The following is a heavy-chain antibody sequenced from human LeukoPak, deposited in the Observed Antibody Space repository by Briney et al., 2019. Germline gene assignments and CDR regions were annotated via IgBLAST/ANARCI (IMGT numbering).Heavy chain of an antibody. V-gene: IGHV1-46*01. CDR2: SNPNSDYT. J-gene: IGHJ4*02. CDR1: GYTCTSYH. CDR3: ARDGNNWNVDY. D-gene: IGHD1-20*01. Sequence: ASVKVSCKASGYTCTSYHMHWVRQAPGQGLEWMGISNPNSDYTNYAEKFQGRVTMTRDTSTSIVYMELSSLRSEDTAVYYCARDGNNWNVDYWGQGTLVTVSS.